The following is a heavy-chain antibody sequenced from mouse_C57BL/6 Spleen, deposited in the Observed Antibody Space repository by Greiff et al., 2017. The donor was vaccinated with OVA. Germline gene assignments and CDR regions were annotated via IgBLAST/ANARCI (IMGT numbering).Heavy chain of an antibody. CDR1: GYSFTGYY. V-gene: IGHV1-43*01. CDR2: INPSTGGT. CDR3: ARSDYYGSSPSYWYFGV. Sequence: VQLQQSGPELVKPGASVKISCKASGYSFTGYYMHWVKQSSEKSLEWIGEINPSTGGTSYNQKFKGKATLTVDKSSSTAYMQLKSLTSEDSAVYYCARSDYYGSSPSYWYFGVWGTGTTVTVSS. D-gene: IGHD1-1*01. J-gene: IGHJ1*03.